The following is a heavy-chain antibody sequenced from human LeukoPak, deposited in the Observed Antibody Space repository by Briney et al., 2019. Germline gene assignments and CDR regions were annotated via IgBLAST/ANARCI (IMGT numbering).Heavy chain of an antibody. CDR3: ARQGGSPDWFDP. J-gene: IGHJ5*02. Sequence: AETLSLTCTVSGDSISSSAYYWGWIRQPPGQGLECIGSLYYSESTYYNPSLQSRVTISVDTSKKLFSLKLTSVTAADTAVYYCARQGGSPDWFDPWGQGALVTVSS. V-gene: IGHV4-39*01. CDR2: LYYSEST. D-gene: IGHD1-26*01. CDR1: GDSISSSAYY.